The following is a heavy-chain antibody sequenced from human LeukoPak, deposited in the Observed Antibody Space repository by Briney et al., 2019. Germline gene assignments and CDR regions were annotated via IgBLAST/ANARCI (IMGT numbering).Heavy chain of an antibody. CDR3: ARQGAAGKYYYYYMDV. CDR1: GYSFTSYW. V-gene: IGHV5-51*01. D-gene: IGHD6-13*01. J-gene: IGHJ6*03. CDR2: IYPDDSNT. Sequence: GDSLKISCKGSGYSFTSYWIGWVRQMPGQGLEWMGIIYPDDSNTIYGPSFQGQVTISADKSINTAYLGWSSLKASDTAIYYCARQGAAGKYYYYYMDVWGKGTTVTVSS.